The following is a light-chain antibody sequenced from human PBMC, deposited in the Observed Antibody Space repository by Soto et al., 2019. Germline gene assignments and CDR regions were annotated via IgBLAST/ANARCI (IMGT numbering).Light chain of an antibody. CDR2: AAS. Sequence: DIQMTQSPASVSASVGDRVTITCRTSQDINSWLAWYQQKPGIAPKLVISAASTLESGVPSRFSGSGSGTDFTLTISSLQPEDFATYYCKQGSNFPFTFCGGNKVQSK. V-gene: IGKV1-12*02. CDR3: KQGSNFPFT. CDR1: QDINSW. J-gene: IGKJ4*01.